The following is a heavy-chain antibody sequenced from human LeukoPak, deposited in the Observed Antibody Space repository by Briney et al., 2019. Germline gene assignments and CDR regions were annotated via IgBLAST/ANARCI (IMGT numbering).Heavy chain of an antibody. CDR2: ISNNGGSS. Sequence: PGESLTLSCSASGFTFSAYAMYWVRQAPGKGLEYVSGISNNGGSSFYADSVKGRFTISRDNSKNTLYLQMSSLRAEDTAVYYCVKITSVTGGDCWGQGTRLTVSS. CDR3: VKITSVTGGDC. V-gene: IGHV3-64D*09. CDR1: GFTFSAYA. D-gene: IGHD1-1*01. J-gene: IGHJ4*02.